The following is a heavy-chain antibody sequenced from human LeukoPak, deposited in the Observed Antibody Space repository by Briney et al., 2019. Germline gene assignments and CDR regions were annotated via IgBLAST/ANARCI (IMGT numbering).Heavy chain of an antibody. CDR3: AKAVEMATILSPYDY. J-gene: IGHJ4*02. Sequence: GGSLRLSCAASGFTFSSYGMHWVRQAPGKGLEWVAVIWYDGSNKYYADSVKGRFTISRDNSKNTLYLQMNSLRAEDTAVYYCAKAVEMATILSPYDYWSQGTLVTVSS. CDR2: IWYDGSNK. V-gene: IGHV3-33*06. CDR1: GFTFSSYG. D-gene: IGHD5-24*01.